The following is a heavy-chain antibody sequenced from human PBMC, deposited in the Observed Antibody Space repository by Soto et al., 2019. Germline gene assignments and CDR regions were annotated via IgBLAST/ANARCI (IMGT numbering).Heavy chain of an antibody. Sequence: QVQLVESGGGLVKPGGSLRLSCAASGFTFSDYYMTWIRQAPGKGLEWLSYITYNGDTIDYADCVKGRFTISRDNGHNSLYPEMNRLRTEDPAIYYCARLRTTKTGGTFDIWGQGTMVTVSS. D-gene: IGHD1-1*01. V-gene: IGHV3-11*01. CDR3: ARLRTTKTGGTFDI. J-gene: IGHJ3*02. CDR2: ITYNGDTI. CDR1: GFTFSDYY.